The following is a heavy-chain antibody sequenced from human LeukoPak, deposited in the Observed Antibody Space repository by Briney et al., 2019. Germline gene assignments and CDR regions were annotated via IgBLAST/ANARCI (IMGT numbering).Heavy chain of an antibody. CDR2: ISSSSSTI. D-gene: IGHD4-17*01. CDR1: GFTFSSYG. Sequence: GGSLRLSCAASGFTFSSYGINWVRQAPGKGLEWVSYISSSSSTIYYADSVKGRFTISRDNAKNSLYLQMNSLRAEDTAVYYCARGGDDYAYYYYYMGVWGKGTTVTVSS. J-gene: IGHJ6*03. V-gene: IGHV3-48*01. CDR3: ARGGDDYAYYYYYMGV.